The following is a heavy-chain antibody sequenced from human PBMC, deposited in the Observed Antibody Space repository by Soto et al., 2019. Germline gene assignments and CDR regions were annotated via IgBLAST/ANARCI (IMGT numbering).Heavy chain of an antibody. J-gene: IGHJ6*03. CDR1: GGSISSYY. V-gene: IGHV4-59*08. CDR2: IYYSGST. CDR3: ARQQDIVVVVAAKPYYYYYMDV. Sequence: SETLSLTCTVSGGSISSYYWSWIRQPPGKGLEWIGYIYYSGSTNYNPSLKSRVTISVDTSKNQFSLKLSSVTAADTAVYYCARQQDIVVVVAAKPYYYYYMDVWGKGTTVTVSS. D-gene: IGHD2-15*01.